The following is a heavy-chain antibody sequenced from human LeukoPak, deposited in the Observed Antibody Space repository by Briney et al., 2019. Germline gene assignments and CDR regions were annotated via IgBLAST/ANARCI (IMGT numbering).Heavy chain of an antibody. V-gene: IGHV4-61*02. Sequence: PSETLSLTCTVSGGSISSGSYYWSWIRQPAGKGLEWIGRIYTSGSTNYNPSLKSRVTISVDTSKNQFSLKLSSVTAADTAVYCCAREVGGYYDSSGYPNYWGQGTLVTVSS. J-gene: IGHJ4*02. CDR2: IYTSGST. D-gene: IGHD3-22*01. CDR1: GGSISSGSYY. CDR3: AREVGGYYDSSGYPNY.